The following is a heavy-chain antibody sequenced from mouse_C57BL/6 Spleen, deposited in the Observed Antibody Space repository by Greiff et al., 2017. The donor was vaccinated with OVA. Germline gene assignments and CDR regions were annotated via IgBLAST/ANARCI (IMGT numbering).Heavy chain of an antibody. V-gene: IGHV1-69*01. CDR3: ARPYYYGSRGAMDY. CDR1: GYTFTSYW. J-gene: IGHJ4*01. D-gene: IGHD1-1*01. CDR2: IDPSDSYT. Sequence: QVQLQQPGAELVMPGASVKLSCKASGYTFTSYWMHWVKQRPGQGLEWIGEIDPSDSYTNYNQKFKGKSTLTVDKSSSTAYMQRSSLTSEDSAVYYCARPYYYGSRGAMDYWGQGTSVTVSS.